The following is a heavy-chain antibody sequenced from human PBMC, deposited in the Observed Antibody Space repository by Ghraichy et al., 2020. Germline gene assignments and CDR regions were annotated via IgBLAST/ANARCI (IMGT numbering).Heavy chain of an antibody. D-gene: IGHD2-21*01. Sequence: LSLTCAASGFTFSNAWMSWVRQAPGKGLEWVGRIKSKTDGGTTDYAAPVKGRFTISRDDSKNTLYLQMNSLKTEDTAVYYCTTEREELEWSDCSFDYWGQGTLVTVSS. CDR3: TTEREELEWSDCSFDY. CDR1: GFTFSNAW. J-gene: IGHJ4*02. CDR2: IKSKTDGGTT. V-gene: IGHV3-15*01.